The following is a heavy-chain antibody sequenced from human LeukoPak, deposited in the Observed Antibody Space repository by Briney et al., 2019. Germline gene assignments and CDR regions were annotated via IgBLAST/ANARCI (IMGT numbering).Heavy chain of an antibody. V-gene: IGHV5-51*01. J-gene: IGHJ5*02. CDR2: IYPGDSDT. CDR3: ARLIVGSSSTGWFDP. CDR1: GYTFTSYW. D-gene: IGHD6-6*01. Sequence: PGESQKISCQSSGYTFTSYWIGWVRQMPGKGLQWMGIIYPGDSDTTYSPSFQGQVTISADKSISTAYLQWSSLKASDTAIYYCARLIVGSSSTGWFDPWGQGTLVTVSS.